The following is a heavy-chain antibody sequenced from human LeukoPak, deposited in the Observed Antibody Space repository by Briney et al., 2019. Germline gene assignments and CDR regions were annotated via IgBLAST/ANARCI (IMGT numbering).Heavy chain of an antibody. CDR3: FTSGTSPYGMDV. V-gene: IGHV1-69*13. D-gene: IGHD4-23*01. J-gene: IGHJ6*02. Sequence: ASVKVSCKASGYTFTSYGISWVRQAPGQGLEWMGGIIPIFGTANYAQKFQGRVTITADESTSTAYMELSSLRSEDTAVYYCFTSGTSPYGMDVWGQGTTVTVSS. CDR2: IIPIFGTA. CDR1: GYTFTSYG.